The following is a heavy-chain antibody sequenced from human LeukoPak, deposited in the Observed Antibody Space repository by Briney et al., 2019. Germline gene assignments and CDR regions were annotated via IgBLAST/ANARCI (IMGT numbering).Heavy chain of an antibody. J-gene: IGHJ4*02. CDR2: ISYDGSKK. CDR1: GFTFSNTG. V-gene: IGHV3-30*18. D-gene: IGHD6-19*01. Sequence: PGRSLRLSCAASGFTFSNTGMHWVRQAPGKGLEWVVVISYDGSKKYFAESVKGRFTISRDNSKKTLSLQMNSLRAEDTAVYYCAKLSHSSGDDYWGQGTVVIVSS. CDR3: AKLSHSSGDDY.